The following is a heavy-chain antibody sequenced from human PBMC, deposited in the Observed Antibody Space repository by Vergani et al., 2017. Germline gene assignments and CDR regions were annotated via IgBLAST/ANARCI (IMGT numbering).Heavy chain of an antibody. CDR3: ARVYRHYYDSRGYYSFDY. CDR1: GFTFSSYE. V-gene: IGHV3-48*03. CDR2: ISSSGSTI. J-gene: IGHJ4*02. Sequence: EVQLVESGGGLVQPGGSLRLSCAASGFTFSSYEMNWVRQAPGKGLEWVSYISSSGSTIYYADSVKGRFTISRDNAKNSLYLQMNSLRAEDTAVYYCARVYRHYYDSRGYYSFDYWGQGTLVTVSS. D-gene: IGHD3-22*01.